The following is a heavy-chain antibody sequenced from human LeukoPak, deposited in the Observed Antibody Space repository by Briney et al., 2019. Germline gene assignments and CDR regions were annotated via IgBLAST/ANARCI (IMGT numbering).Heavy chain of an antibody. CDR2: IKQDGSEK. CDR3: ARFMADYGGIGNDAFDI. D-gene: IGHD4-23*01. CDR1: GFTFSSFW. J-gene: IGHJ3*02. V-gene: IGHV3-7*01. Sequence: GGSLRLSCAASGFTFSSFWMSWVRQAPGKGLEWVANIKQDGSEKYYVDSVKGRFTISRDNAKDSLYLQLNSLRAEDTALYHCARFMADYGGIGNDAFDIWGQGTLVTVSS.